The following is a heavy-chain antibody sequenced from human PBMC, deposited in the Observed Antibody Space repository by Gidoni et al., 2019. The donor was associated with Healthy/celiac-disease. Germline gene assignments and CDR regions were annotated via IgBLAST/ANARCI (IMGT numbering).Heavy chain of an antibody. CDR2: IKQDGSEK. Sequence: EVQLVASGGGLVQPGGSLRLSCSASGFTFSGYWMSWVRQAPGKGLEWVANIKQDGSEKYYVDSVKGRFTISRDNAKNSLYLQMNSLRAEDTAVYYCATYSSSWYPFDYWGQGTLVTVSS. CDR3: ATYSSSWYPFDY. D-gene: IGHD6-13*01. J-gene: IGHJ4*02. V-gene: IGHV3-7*01. CDR1: GFTFSGYW.